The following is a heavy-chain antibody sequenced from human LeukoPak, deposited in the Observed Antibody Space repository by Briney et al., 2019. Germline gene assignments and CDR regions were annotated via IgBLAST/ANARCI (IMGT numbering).Heavy chain of an antibody. D-gene: IGHD3-22*01. J-gene: IGHJ4*02. V-gene: IGHV1-3*01. CDR2: INAGNGST. Sequence: ASVTVSCTASGYTFTIYAMHWVRQAPGQRQEWMGWINAGNGSTKYSQKFQGRVTITRDTSASTAYMELSSLRSEDTAVYYCARDFSGYYYYFDYWGQGTLVTVSS. CDR3: ARDFSGYYYYFDY. CDR1: GYTFTIYA.